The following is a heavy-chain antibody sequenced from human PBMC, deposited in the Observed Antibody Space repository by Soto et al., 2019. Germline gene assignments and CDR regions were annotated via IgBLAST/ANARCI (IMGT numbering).Heavy chain of an antibody. J-gene: IGHJ6*03. D-gene: IGHD3-10*01. CDR2: ISGSGGST. V-gene: IGHV3-23*01. Sequence: GGSLRLSCAASGFTFSSYAMSWVRQAPGKGLEWVSAISGSGGSTYYADSVKGRFTISRDNSKNTLYLQMNSLRAEDTAVYYCAMRSFGRGSYYYYYYYMDVWGKGTTVTVSS. CDR3: AMRSFGRGSYYYYYYYMDV. CDR1: GFTFSSYA.